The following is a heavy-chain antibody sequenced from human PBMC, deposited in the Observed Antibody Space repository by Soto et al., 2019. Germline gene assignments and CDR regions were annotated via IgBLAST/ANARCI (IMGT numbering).Heavy chain of an antibody. V-gene: IGHV3-23*01. CDR1: GFTFSSYA. J-gene: IGHJ5*02. Sequence: EVQLLESGGGLVQPGGSLRLSCAASGFTFSSYAMSWVRQAPGKGLECVSAISGSGGSTYYADSVKGRFTISRDNSKNTLYTQMNGLRAEDTDVDYGAKDFEGSVTWFDPWGQGTLVTVSS. D-gene: IGHD3-10*01. CDR3: AKDFEGSVTWFDP. CDR2: ISGSGGST.